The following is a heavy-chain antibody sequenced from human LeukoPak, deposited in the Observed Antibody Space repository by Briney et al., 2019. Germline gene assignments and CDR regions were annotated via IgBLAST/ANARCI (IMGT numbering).Heavy chain of an antibody. D-gene: IGHD3-10*01. CDR2: ISYDGSNK. CDR3: ARVPNMVRGVGVFDI. CDR1: GFTFSSYG. J-gene: IGHJ3*02. Sequence: GGSLRLSCAASGFTFSSYGMHWVRQAPGKGLEWVAVISYDGSNKYYADSVKGRFTISRDNSKNTLYLQMNSLRAEDTAVYYCARVPNMVRGVGVFDIWGQATMVTVSS. V-gene: IGHV3-30*03.